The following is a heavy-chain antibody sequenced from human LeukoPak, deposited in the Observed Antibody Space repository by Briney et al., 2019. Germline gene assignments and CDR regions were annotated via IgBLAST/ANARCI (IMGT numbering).Heavy chain of an antibody. CDR2: FDPEDGET. V-gene: IGHV1-24*01. D-gene: IGHD1-26*01. J-gene: IGHJ3*02. CDR3: ATVRGSYLIHAFDI. CDR1: GYTLTELS. Sequence: GASVKVSCKVSGYTLTELSMHWVRQAPGKGLEGMGGFDPEDGETIYAQKFQGRVTMTEDTSTDTAYMELSSLRSEDTAVYYCATVRGSYLIHAFDIWGQGTMVTVSS.